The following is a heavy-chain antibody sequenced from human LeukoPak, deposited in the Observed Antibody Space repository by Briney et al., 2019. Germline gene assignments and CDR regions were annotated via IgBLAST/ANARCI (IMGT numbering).Heavy chain of an antibody. D-gene: IGHD6-6*01. CDR3: ARDWGTSSLYLVN. J-gene: IGHJ4*02. V-gene: IGHV3-30*02. Sequence: GGSLRLSCAASGFTFSSHGMHWVRQAPGKGLEWVAFIQNDGKNKKYADSVKGRLTISRDNSKNTLYLQMNSLTVEDTAVYYCARDWGTSSLYLVNWGQETLVTVSS. CDR2: IQNDGKNK. CDR1: GFTFSSHG.